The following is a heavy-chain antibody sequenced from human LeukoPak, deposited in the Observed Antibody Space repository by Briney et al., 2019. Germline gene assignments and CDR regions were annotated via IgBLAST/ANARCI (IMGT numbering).Heavy chain of an antibody. CDR3: AAGPGYDSSGYCFDY. Sequence: SVKVSCKASGGTFSSYAISWLRQAPGQQLDWMGGIIPIFGTANYAQKFQGRVTITADKSTSTAYMELSSLRSEDRAVYYCAAGPGYDSSGYCFDYWGQGTLVTVSS. D-gene: IGHD3-22*01. CDR2: IIPIFGTA. CDR1: GGTFSSYA. J-gene: IGHJ4*02. V-gene: IGHV1-69*06.